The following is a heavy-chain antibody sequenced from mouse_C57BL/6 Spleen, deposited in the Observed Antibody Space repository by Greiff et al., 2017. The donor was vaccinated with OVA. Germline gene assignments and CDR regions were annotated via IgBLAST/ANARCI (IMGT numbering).Heavy chain of an antibody. CDR2: IDPSDSET. D-gene: IGHD2-4*01. CDR3: AREDYDDAAFAY. V-gene: IGHV1-52*01. CDR1: GYTFTSYW. Sequence: QVQLQQSGAELVRPGSSVKLSCKASGYTFTSYWMHWVKQRPIQGLEWIGNIDPSDSETHYNQKFKDKATLTVDKSSSTAYMQLSSLTSEDSAVYYCAREDYDDAAFAYWGQGTLVTVSA. J-gene: IGHJ3*01.